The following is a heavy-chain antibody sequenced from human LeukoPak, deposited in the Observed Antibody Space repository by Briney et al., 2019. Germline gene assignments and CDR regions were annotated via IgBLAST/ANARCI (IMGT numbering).Heavy chain of an antibody. CDR3: ARGWDYDSGGRPTAYVY. CDR2: IIPIFGTA. V-gene: IGHV1-69*13. Sequence: ASVKVSCTASGGTFSRYAISWVRQAPGQGLEWMGGIIPIFGTANYAQKFQGKVTITADESTSTAYMELRSLRSEDTAVYYCARGWDYDSGGRPTAYVYWGQGTLVTVSS. D-gene: IGHD3-22*01. CDR1: GGTFSRYA. J-gene: IGHJ4*02.